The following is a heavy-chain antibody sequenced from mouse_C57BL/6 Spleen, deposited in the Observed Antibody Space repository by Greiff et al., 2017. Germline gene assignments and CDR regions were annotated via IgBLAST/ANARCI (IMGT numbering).Heavy chain of an antibody. CDR2: INYDGSRT. CDR1: GFTFSDYY. D-gene: IGHD1-1*01. CDR3: AGDVYGNPGYFGV. J-gene: IGHJ1*03. Sequence: EVQGVESEGGLVQPGSSMKLSCTASGFTFSDYYMAWVRQVPEKGLEWVANINYDGSRTYYLDSLKSRFIISRDNAKNILYLQMSGLKSGDTATYDCAGDVYGNPGYFGVWGTGTTVTVSS. V-gene: IGHV5-16*01.